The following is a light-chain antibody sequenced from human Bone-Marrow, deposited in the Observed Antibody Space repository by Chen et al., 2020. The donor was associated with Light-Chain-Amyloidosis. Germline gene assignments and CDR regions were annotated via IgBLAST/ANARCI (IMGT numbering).Light chain of an antibody. CDR3: NSYSNSNSPYV. V-gene: IGLV2-14*01. CDR1: TGDIDGYNY. Sequence: QSALAQPASVSGSPGQSITISCTGTTGDIDGYNYVSWYQPHPGRAPKLILYEFSIRPSGVSNRFSGSKSGNTASLTISGLQADDEADYYCNSYSNSNSPYVFGTGTTVTVL. J-gene: IGLJ1*01. CDR2: EFS.